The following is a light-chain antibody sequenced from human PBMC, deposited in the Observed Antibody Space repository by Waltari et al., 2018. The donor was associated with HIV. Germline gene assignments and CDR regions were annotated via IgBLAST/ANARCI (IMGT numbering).Light chain of an antibody. J-gene: IGLJ3*02. CDR1: RTNIGAGYD. CDR2: RNV. V-gene: IGLV1-40*01. CDR3: QSYDTSLGGWV. Sequence: QSVLTQPPSVSGAPGQRVTISCTGSRTNIGAGYDVPWYQQLPGTAPKLLIFRNVNRPSGVPDRFSGSKSGTSASLAITGLQAEDEADFYRQSYDTSLGGWVFGGGTKLTVL.